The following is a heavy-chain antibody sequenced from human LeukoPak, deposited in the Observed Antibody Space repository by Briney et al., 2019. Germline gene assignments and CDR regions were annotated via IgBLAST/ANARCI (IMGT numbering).Heavy chain of an antibody. V-gene: IGHV3-74*01. CDR3: LGYYSGSPN. J-gene: IGHJ4*02. Sequence: GGSLRLSCAASGFTFSYNWMHWVRQAPGKGLVWVSRISSDGRTTHYADSVKGRFTISRDSAKNTLFLQMNDLRAEDTAVYYCLGYYSGSPNWGQGTLVTVSS. D-gene: IGHD3-10*01. CDR2: ISSDGRTT. CDR1: GFTFSYNW.